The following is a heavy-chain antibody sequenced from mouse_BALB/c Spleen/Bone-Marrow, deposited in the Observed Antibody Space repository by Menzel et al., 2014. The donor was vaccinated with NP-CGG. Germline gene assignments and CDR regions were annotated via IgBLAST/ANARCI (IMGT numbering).Heavy chain of an antibody. CDR2: IHPSDTET. D-gene: IGHD1-1*01. J-gene: IGHJ3*01. CDR3: ARLEGNYGSTFAY. CDR1: GYSFTSYW. V-gene: IGHV1-61*01. Sequence: QVQLQQPGAELVRPGASVKLSCKASGYSFTSYWMNWVKQRPGHGLEWTGMIHPSDTETRLNQRFKDKATLTVDKSSSTAYVQLNSPTSEDSAVYYCARLEGNYGSTFAYWGQGTLVTVSA.